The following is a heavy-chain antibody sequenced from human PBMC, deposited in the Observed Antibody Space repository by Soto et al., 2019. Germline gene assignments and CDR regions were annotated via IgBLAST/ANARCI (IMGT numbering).Heavy chain of an antibody. CDR3: ARDRGSYHFDY. Sequence: QVQLVQSGAEVKKPGASVKVSCKASGYTFTSYAMHWVRQAPGQRLEWMGWINAGNGNTKYSQKFQGRVTIARDTSASTAYMELSSLRSEDTAVYYCARDRGSYHFDYWGQGTLVTVSS. CDR2: INAGNGNT. CDR1: GYTFTSYA. J-gene: IGHJ4*02. V-gene: IGHV1-3*01. D-gene: IGHD1-26*01.